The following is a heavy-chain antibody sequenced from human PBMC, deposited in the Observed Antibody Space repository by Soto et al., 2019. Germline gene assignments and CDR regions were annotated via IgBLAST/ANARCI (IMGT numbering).Heavy chain of an antibody. D-gene: IGHD6-19*01. CDR2: ISVSGGST. CDR3: AKALDRIALAGTGFDY. Sequence: GGSLRLSCAASGFTFSSYAMSWVRQAPGKGLEWVSAISVSGGSTYYADSVKGRFTISRDKSKNTLYLQMNSLRAEDTAVYYCAKALDRIALAGTGFDYWGQGTLVTVSS. V-gene: IGHV3-23*01. CDR1: GFTFSSYA. J-gene: IGHJ4*02.